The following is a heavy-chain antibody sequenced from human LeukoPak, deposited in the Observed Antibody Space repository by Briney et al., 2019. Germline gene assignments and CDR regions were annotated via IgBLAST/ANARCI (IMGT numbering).Heavy chain of an antibody. J-gene: IGHJ3*01. V-gene: IGHV3-30*03. CDR1: GFTFSSYG. Sequence: GGSLRLSCAASGFTFSSYGIHWVRQAPGKGLEWVAVISYDGSNKYYADSVKGRFTISRDNAKNSLYLQMNSLRAEDTAVYYCATQPRANYYDSRASWGQGTMVTVSS. D-gene: IGHD3-22*01. CDR2: ISYDGSNK. CDR3: ATQPRANYYDSRAS.